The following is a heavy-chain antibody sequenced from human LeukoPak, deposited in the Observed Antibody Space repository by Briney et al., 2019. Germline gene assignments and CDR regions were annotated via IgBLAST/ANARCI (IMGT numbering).Heavy chain of an antibody. CDR1: GGSISSYY. Sequence: SETLSLTCTVSGGSISSYYWSWIRQPPGKGLEWIGYIYYSGSTNYNPSLKSRVTISVDTSKNQFSLKLSSVTAADTAVYYCARLYSSSWYGRFDYWGQGTLVTVSS. V-gene: IGHV4-59*01. CDR3: ARLYSSSWYGRFDY. D-gene: IGHD6-13*01. J-gene: IGHJ4*02. CDR2: IYYSGST.